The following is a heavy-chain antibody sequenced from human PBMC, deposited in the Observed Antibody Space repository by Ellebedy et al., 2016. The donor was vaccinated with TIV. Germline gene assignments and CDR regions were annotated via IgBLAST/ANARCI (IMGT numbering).Heavy chain of an antibody. Sequence: PSETLSLTCTVSGDSVSSNSHFWGWIRQTPGKGLEWIGSVVYSESTYSSPSLKSRVTIFVDTSKNQFSLRLVSVTAADTAVYYCARAMIRGAHAFDFWGQGRMVTVSS. CDR2: VVYSEST. J-gene: IGHJ3*01. CDR3: ARAMIRGAHAFDF. D-gene: IGHD3-10*01. V-gene: IGHV4-39*01. CDR1: GDSVSSNSHF.